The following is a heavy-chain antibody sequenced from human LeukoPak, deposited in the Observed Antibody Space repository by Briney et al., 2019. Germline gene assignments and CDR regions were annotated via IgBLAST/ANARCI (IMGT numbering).Heavy chain of an antibody. CDR3: TREVLVRGVCYHGMDV. J-gene: IGHJ6*02. CDR2: ISYDGSNK. Sequence: PGGSLRLSCAASGFTFSSYAMHWVRQAPGKGLEWVAVISYDGSNKYYADSVKGQFTISRDNSKNTLYLQMDSLRSEDTAVYYCTREVLVRGVCYHGMDVWGQGTTVTVSS. CDR1: GFTFSSYA. D-gene: IGHD3-10*01. V-gene: IGHV3-30-3*01.